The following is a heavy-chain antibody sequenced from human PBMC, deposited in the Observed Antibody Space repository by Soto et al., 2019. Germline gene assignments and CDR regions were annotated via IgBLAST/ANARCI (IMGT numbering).Heavy chain of an antibody. J-gene: IGHJ4*02. Sequence: GGSLRLSCAASEFNFRGYAMHWVRQAPGKGLDWVALISYDGSDTYYIDSVKGRFTISRDNSNSTLYLQMNDLRVEDTAVYYCAKDLGYGTFGFDYWGQGTLVTVSS. CDR1: EFNFRGYA. D-gene: IGHD3-16*01. CDR2: ISYDGSDT. V-gene: IGHV3-30*18. CDR3: AKDLGYGTFGFDY.